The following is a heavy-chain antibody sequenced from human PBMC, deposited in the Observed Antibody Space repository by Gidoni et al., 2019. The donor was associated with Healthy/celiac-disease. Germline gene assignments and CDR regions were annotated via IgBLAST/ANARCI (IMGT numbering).Heavy chain of an antibody. Sequence: QVQLVQSGAAVKKPGASVKFSCKSSGYTFTSYDITWVRQATGQGLEWIGWMNPNSGNTGYAQKFQGRVTMTRNTSISTAYMELISLRSEDTAVYYCARGRHSSSWYGVWGQGTLVTVSS. CDR2: MNPNSGNT. V-gene: IGHV1-8*01. D-gene: IGHD6-13*01. J-gene: IGHJ4*02. CDR1: GYTFTSYD. CDR3: ARGRHSSSWYGV.